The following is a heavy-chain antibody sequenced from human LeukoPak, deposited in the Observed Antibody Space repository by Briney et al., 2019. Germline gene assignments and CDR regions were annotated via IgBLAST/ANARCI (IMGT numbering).Heavy chain of an antibody. D-gene: IGHD3-22*01. V-gene: IGHV3-43*02. J-gene: IGHJ4*02. CDR1: GFTFDDYA. CDR3: AKDIEYDSSGYHLDPEYYFDY. Sequence: GGSLRLSCAASGFTFDDYALHWVRQAPGKGLEWVSLISGDGGSTYYADSVKGRFTISRDNSKNSLYLQMNSLRTEDTALYYCAKDIEYDSSGYHLDPEYYFDYWGQGTLVTVSS. CDR2: ISGDGGST.